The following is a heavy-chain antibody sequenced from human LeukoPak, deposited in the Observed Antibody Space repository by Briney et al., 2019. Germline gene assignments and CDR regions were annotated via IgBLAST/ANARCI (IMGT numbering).Heavy chain of an antibody. CDR1: GFTFSSYA. V-gene: IGHV3-23*01. D-gene: IGHD2-15*01. Sequence: GGSLRLSCAASGFTFSSYAMSWVRQVPGKGLEWVSAISGSGGSTYYADPVKGRFTISRDNSKNTLYLQMNSLRAEDTAVYYCAKPTSSGGSDYWGQGTLVTVSS. CDR2: ISGSGGST. CDR3: AKPTSSGGSDY. J-gene: IGHJ4*02.